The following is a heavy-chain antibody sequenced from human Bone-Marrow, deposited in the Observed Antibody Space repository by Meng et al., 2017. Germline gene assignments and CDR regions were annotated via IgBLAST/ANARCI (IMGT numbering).Heavy chain of an antibody. J-gene: IGHJ2*01. CDR2: IIPIFDTA. CDR3: ARAAVADLNWYFDL. Sequence: VQLVQSGARVKQPGSSVKVSCKASVGTFSSYAISWVRQAPGQGLEWMGGIIPIFDTANYAQKFQGRVTITTDESTSTAYMELSSLRSEDTAVYYCARAAVADLNWYFDLWGRGTLVTVSS. D-gene: IGHD6-19*01. CDR1: VGTFSSYA. V-gene: IGHV1-69*05.